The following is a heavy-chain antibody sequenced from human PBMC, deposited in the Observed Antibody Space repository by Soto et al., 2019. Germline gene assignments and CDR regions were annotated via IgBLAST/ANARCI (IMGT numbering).Heavy chain of an antibody. CDR2: IYPGDSDT. J-gene: IGHJ4*02. V-gene: IGHV5-51*01. D-gene: IGHD7-27*01. CDR3: ARQARGNWAFDY. Sequence: EVHLVQSGAEMKKPGESLKISCEGSGYTFTNYWIGWVRQMPGKGLEWMGIIYPGDSDTRYSPSFQGQVTFSADKSTRSAYLQWSSLKASDSAIYFCARQARGNWAFDYWGQGTLVTVSS. CDR1: GYTFTNYW.